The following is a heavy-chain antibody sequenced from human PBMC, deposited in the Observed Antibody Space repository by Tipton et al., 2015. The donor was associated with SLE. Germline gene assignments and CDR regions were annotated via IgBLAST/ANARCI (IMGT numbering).Heavy chain of an antibody. CDR1: GGSFSGYY. J-gene: IGHJ4*02. Sequence: TLSLTCAVYGGSFSGYYWSWIRQPPGKGLEWIGEINHSGGTNYNPSLKSRVTISVDTSKNQFSLKLSSVTAADTAVYYCARGRESGYDFWSGYYYFDYWGQGTLVTVSS. CDR3: ARGRESGYDFWSGYYYFDY. D-gene: IGHD3-3*01. V-gene: IGHV4-34*01. CDR2: INHSGGT.